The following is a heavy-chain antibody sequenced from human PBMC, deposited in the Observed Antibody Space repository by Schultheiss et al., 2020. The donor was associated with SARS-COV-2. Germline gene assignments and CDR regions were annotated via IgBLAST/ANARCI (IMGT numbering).Heavy chain of an antibody. D-gene: IGHD1-26*01. CDR1: GFTFSRYA. Sequence: GGSLRLSCSASGFTFSRYAFHWVRQAPGKGLEYVSTVSRNGESTYYADSVKGRFTISRDNSKNTLYLQMSSLRAEDTAVYYCARDHRWDVYYYYGMDVWGQGTTVTVSS. CDR2: VSRNGEST. CDR3: ARDHRWDVYYYYGMDV. J-gene: IGHJ6*02. V-gene: IGHV3-64D*08.